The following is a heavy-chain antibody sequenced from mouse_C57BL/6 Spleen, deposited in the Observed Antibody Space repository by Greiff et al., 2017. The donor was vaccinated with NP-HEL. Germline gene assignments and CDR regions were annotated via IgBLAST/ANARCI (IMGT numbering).Heavy chain of an antibody. D-gene: IGHD1-1*01. CDR3: AKWDCSSTTVVPYAMDY. Sequence: VQLQQSGPVLVKPGASVKMSCKASGYTFTDYYMNWVKQSHGKSLEWIGVINPYNGGTSYNQKFKGKATLTVDKSSSTAYMELNSLTSEDSAVYYCAKWDCSSTTVVPYAMDYWGQGTSGTVSS. V-gene: IGHV1-19*01. J-gene: IGHJ4*01. CDR2: INPYNGGT. CDR1: GYTFTDYY.